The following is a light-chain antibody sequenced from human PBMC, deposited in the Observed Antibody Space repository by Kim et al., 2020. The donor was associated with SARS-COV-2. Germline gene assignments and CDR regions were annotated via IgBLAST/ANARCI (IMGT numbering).Light chain of an antibody. CDR2: DVS. V-gene: IGLV2-14*01. CDR3: SSYTSSSPNWV. Sequence: QSALTQPASVSGSPGESITISCTGTSSDVGGYNYVSCYQQHPGKAPKLLIYDVSKRPSGVSNRFSGSKSGDTASLTISGLQAEDEADYYCSSYTSSSPNWVFGTGTKGTVL. CDR1: SSDVGGYNY. J-gene: IGLJ1*01.